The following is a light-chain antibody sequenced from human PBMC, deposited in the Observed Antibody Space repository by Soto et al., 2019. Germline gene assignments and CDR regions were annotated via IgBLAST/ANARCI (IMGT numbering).Light chain of an antibody. CDR2: EGT. CDR1: SRDVGSYNL. V-gene: IGLV2-23*01. J-gene: IGLJ1*01. CDR3: CSFASSSTYV. Sequence: QSALTQPASVSGSPGQSITISCTGTSRDVGSYNLVSWYQQHPGNAPKLIMYEGTKRPSGVYYRCSGSKSGNTASLTSSGLQEEDEVDYHCCSFASSSTYVFGTGTKLTVL.